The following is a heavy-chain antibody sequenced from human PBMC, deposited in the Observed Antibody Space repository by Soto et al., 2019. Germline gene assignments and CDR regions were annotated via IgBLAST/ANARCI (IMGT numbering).Heavy chain of an antibody. V-gene: IGHV1-69*13. J-gene: IGHJ6*02. Sequence: ASVKVSCKASGGTFSSYAISWVRQAPGQGLEWMGGIIPIFGTANYAQKFQGRVTITADESTSTAYMELSSLRSEDTAVYYCARAHLLRFLEWSYGMGVWGQGTTVTVSS. D-gene: IGHD3-3*01. CDR3: ARAHLLRFLEWSYGMGV. CDR1: GGTFSSYA. CDR2: IIPIFGTA.